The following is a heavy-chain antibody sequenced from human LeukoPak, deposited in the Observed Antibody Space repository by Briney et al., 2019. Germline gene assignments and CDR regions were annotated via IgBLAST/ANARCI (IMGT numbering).Heavy chain of an antibody. Sequence: PGGSLRLSCVASRFIFSTYSMNWVRQAPGRGLEWVSYISSGSTNIYYKDSVKGRFIVSRDNAKNSLYLHMASLRAEDTAVYYCVRNDGDNAFDIWGQGTMVIVSS. V-gene: IGHV3-48*01. CDR2: ISSGSTNI. CDR3: VRNDGDNAFDI. CDR1: RFIFSTYS. J-gene: IGHJ3*02. D-gene: IGHD4-17*01.